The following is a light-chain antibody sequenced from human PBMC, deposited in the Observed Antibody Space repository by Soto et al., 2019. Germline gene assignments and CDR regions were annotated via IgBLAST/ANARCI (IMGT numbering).Light chain of an antibody. CDR1: QNVLYSSNNKNL. J-gene: IGKJ2*01. V-gene: IGKV4-1*01. CDR2: WAS. Sequence: DIVMTQSPEYLAVSLGERATINCKSSQNVLYSSNNKNLIAWYQQKPGQTPKLLIYWASTRESGVPDRFSGSVSGRDFTLTIRSLQAEDDAVYYCQQYYSPPRYTFGQGTRLEIK. CDR3: QQYYSPPRYT.